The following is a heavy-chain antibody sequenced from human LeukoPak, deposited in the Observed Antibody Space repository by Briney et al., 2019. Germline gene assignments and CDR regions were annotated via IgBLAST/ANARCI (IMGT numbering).Heavy chain of an antibody. CDR1: GFTFDNYA. Sequence: GGSLRPSCAASGFTFDNYATNWVRQVPGKGLEWISLISWNSGTIGYADSVKGRFTISRDNANNFLYLQMNSLRAEDTALYYCARAYKDRSLAGKKEFFQHWGQGTLVTVSS. CDR3: ARAYKDRSLAGKKEFFQH. J-gene: IGHJ1*01. CDR2: ISWNSGTI. D-gene: IGHD6-19*01. V-gene: IGHV3-9*01.